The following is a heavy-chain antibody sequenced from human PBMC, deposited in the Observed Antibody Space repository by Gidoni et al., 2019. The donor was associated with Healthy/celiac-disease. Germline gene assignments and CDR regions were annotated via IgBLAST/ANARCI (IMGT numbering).Heavy chain of an antibody. CDR2: INHSGST. CDR3: ARGSSLRITMVRGVNSQNWFDP. CDR1: GGSFSGYD. Sequence: QVQLQQWGAGLVKPSETLSLTCAVYGGSFSGYDWSWIRQPPGKGLEWIGEINHSGSTNYNPSLKSRVTISVDTSKNQFSLKLSSVTAADTAVYYCARGSSLRITMVRGVNSQNWFDPWGQGTLVTVSS. D-gene: IGHD3-10*01. J-gene: IGHJ5*02. V-gene: IGHV4-34*01.